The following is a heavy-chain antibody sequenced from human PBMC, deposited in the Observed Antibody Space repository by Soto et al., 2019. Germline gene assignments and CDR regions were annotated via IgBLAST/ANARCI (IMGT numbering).Heavy chain of an antibody. CDR1: GFTVSSNY. V-gene: IGHV3-66*01. D-gene: IGHD1-26*01. CDR2: IYSAGNT. CDR3: ARDFVVGGPTINYYYGMDV. Sequence: GGSLRLSCAASGFTVSSNYMSWVRQAPGKGLEWISIIYSAGNTYYADSVKGRFTISRDNSKNTLYLQMNSLGAEDTTVYYCARDFVVGGPTINYYYGMDVWGQGTTVTVSS. J-gene: IGHJ6*02.